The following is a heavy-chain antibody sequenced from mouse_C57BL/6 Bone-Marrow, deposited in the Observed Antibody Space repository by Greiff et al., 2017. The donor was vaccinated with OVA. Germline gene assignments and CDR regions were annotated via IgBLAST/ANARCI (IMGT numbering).Heavy chain of an antibody. J-gene: IGHJ1*03. V-gene: IGHV2-9-1*01. D-gene: IGHD1-1*01. Sequence: VNLVESGPGLVAPSQSLSITCTVSGFSLTSYAISWVRQPPGKGLEWLGVIWTGGGTNYNSALKSRLSISKDNSKSQVFLKMNSLQTDDTARYYCARFTTVVATDWYFDVWGTGTTVTVSS. CDR1: GFSLTSYA. CDR3: ARFTTVVATDWYFDV. CDR2: IWTGGGT.